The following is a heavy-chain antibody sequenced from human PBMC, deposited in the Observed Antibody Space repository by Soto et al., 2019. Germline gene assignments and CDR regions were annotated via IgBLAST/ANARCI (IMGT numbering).Heavy chain of an antibody. CDR2: IYYSGST. Sequence: QVQLQESGPGLVKPSETLSLTCTVSGGSVSSGSYYWSWIRQPPGKGLEWIGYIYYSGSTKYNPSLKSRVTISVDTSKNQFSLKLSSVTAADTAVYYCARAREQLEYYGMDVWGQGTTVTVSS. CDR3: ARAREQLEYYGMDV. CDR1: GGSVSSGSYY. D-gene: IGHD6-13*01. J-gene: IGHJ6*02. V-gene: IGHV4-61*01.